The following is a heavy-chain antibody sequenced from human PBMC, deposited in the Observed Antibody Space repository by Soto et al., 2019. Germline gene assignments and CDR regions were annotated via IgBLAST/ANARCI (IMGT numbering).Heavy chain of an antibody. CDR1: GFTFSTYW. J-gene: IGHJ4*02. V-gene: IGHV3-7*01. CDR2: IKQDGSEK. Sequence: EVQLVESGGGLVQPGGSLRLSCAASGFTFSTYWMSWVRQAPGKGLEWVANIKQDGSEKYYVDSVKGRFTISRDNAKNSVFLQMNSLRAEDTAVYYCATGSRYYYYWGQGTLVTVSS. D-gene: IGHD3-22*01. CDR3: ATGSRYYYY.